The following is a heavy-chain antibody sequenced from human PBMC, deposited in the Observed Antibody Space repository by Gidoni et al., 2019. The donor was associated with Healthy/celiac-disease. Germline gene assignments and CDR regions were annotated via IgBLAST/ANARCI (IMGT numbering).Heavy chain of an antibody. CDR2: ISYDGSNK. CDR1: GFTFRSYA. D-gene: IGHD2-15*01. Sequence: QVQLVESGGGVVQPGRSLRLSCAASGFTFRSYAMHWVRPAPGKGLEWVAVISYDGSNKSYADSVKGRFTISRDNSKNTLYLQMNSLRAEDTAVYYCARDLLVVVVAATPDFWGQGTLVTVSS. CDR3: ARDLLVVVVAATPDF. V-gene: IGHV3-30*04. J-gene: IGHJ4*02.